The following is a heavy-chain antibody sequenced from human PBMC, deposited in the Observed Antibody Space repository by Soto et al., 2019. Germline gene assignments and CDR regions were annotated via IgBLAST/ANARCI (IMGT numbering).Heavy chain of an antibody. CDR1: GGSFRGYY. V-gene: IGHV4-34*01. CDR3: ARGKVLRFLEWADYYYYGMDV. J-gene: IGHJ6*02. Sequence: XGTLSLTCAVYGGSFRGYYWSWIRQPPGKGLEWIGEINHSGSTNYNPSLKSRVTISVDTSKNQFSLKLSSVTAADTAVYYCARGKVLRFLEWADYYYYGMDVWGQGTTVTVSS. D-gene: IGHD3-3*01. CDR2: INHSGST.